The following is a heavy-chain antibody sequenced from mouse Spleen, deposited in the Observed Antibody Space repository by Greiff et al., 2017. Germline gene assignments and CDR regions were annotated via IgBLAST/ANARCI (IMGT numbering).Heavy chain of an antibody. CDR1: GYTFTDYY. Sequence: VQLQQSGPVLVKPGASVKMSCKASGYTFTDYYMNWVKQSHGKSLEWIGVINPYNGGTSYNQKFKGKATLTVDKSSSTAYMELNSLTSEDSAVYYCARLNIHYYGYDYWGQGTTLTVSS. J-gene: IGHJ2*01. CDR2: INPYNGGT. D-gene: IGHD1-2*01. V-gene: IGHV1-19*01. CDR3: ARLNIHYYGYDY.